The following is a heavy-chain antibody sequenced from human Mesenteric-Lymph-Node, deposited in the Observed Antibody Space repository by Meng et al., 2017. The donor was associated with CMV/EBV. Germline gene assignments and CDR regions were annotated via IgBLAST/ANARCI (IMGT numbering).Heavy chain of an antibody. CDR1: GYTFTSYG. CDR2: ISAYNGNT. D-gene: IGHD3-16*01. Sequence: ASVKVSCKASGYTFTSYGISWVRQATGQGLEWMGWISAYNGNTDCAQKLQGRVTMTTDTSTTTAYMELSSLRSDDTAVYYCAIDPLTDGGAFDIWGPGTMVTVSS. CDR3: AIDPLTDGGAFDI. J-gene: IGHJ3*02. V-gene: IGHV1-18*01.